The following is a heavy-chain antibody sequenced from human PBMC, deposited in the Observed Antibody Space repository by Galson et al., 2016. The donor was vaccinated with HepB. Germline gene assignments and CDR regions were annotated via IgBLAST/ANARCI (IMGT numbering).Heavy chain of an antibody. D-gene: IGHD2-2*01. Sequence: SLRLSCAVSGFTFRSYWMSWVRQAPGRGLEWVANIKQDGSEKYYLDSVKGRFTISRDNAKNSLSLQMNSLRVEDTAVDYCARDSWDIVVVSPAMFTFDIWGQGTMVTVAS. CDR3: ARDSWDIVVVSPAMFTFDI. V-gene: IGHV3-7*01. CDR1: GFTFRSYW. CDR2: IKQDGSEK. J-gene: IGHJ3*02.